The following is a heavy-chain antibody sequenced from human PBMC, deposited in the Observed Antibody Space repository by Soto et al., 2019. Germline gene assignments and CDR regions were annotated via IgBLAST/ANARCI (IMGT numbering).Heavy chain of an antibody. J-gene: IGHJ5*02. CDR3: ARGSGVVVVAAIGWFDP. CDR1: GGSFSGYY. V-gene: IGHV4-34*01. CDR2: INHSGST. Sequence: QVQLQQWGAGLLKPSETLSLTCAVYGGSFSGYYWSWIRQPPGKGLEWIGEINHSGSTNYNPSLKSRVTISVDTSKNQFSLKLSSVTAADTAVYYCARGSGVVVVAAIGWFDPWGQGTLVTVSS. D-gene: IGHD2-15*01.